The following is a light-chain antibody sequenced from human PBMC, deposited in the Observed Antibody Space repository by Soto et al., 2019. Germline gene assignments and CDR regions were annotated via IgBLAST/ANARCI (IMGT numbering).Light chain of an antibody. J-gene: IGKJ4*01. CDR1: QAINNY. CDR2: AAS. CDR3: QKYDSVLLI. V-gene: IGKV1-27*01. Sequence: DIQMTQSPSSLSASVGDRVTITCRASQAINNYVAWYQQKPGKCPQLLIYAASTLQSGVPSRFSGSGSGTDFTLTISSLQPEDVATYYCQKYDSVLLIFGGGTKVEVK.